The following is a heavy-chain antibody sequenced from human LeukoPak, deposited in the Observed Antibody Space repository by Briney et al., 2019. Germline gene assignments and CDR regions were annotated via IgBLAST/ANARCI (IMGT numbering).Heavy chain of an antibody. V-gene: IGHV4-39*07. CDR1: GGSISSSSYY. CDR2: IYYSGST. D-gene: IGHD3-9*01. Sequence: SETLSLTCTVSGGSISSSSYYWGWIRQPPGKGLEWIGSIYYSGSTYYNPSLKSRVTISVDTSKNQFSLKLSSVTAADTAVYYCAREFGVLRYFDYWGQGTLVTVSS. CDR3: AREFGVLRYFDY. J-gene: IGHJ4*02.